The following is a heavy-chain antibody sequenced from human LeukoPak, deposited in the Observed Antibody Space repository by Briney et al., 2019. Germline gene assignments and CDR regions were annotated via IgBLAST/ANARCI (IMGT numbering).Heavy chain of an antibody. CDR2: IRYDGSNK. CDR3: ATYYHGSGRFGVDY. V-gene: IGHV3-30*02. J-gene: IGHJ4*02. D-gene: IGHD3-10*01. CDR1: GFTFSDYG. Sequence: GGSLRLSCAASGFTFSDYGMHWVRQAPGKGLEWVAFIRYDGSNKYYADSVKGRFTIPRDSSKNTLYLQMNSLRAEDTAVYYCATYYHGSGRFGVDYWGQGSLVTVSS.